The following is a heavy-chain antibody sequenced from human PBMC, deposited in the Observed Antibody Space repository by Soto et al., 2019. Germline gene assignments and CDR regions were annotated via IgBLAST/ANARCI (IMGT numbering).Heavy chain of an antibody. CDR2: IHVTGNT. V-gene: IGHV4-61*08. CDR1: GGSISSGGYY. D-gene: IGHD6-13*01. CDR3: ARGPRSSSWYYFDY. J-gene: IGHJ4*02. Sequence: SETLSLTCTVSGGSISSGGYYWSWIRQTPGGGLQWIGYIHVTGNTYHNPSLKSPVTISVDASKTQFSLTLSSVTAADTAVYYCARGPRSSSWYYFDYWGQGTLVTVSS.